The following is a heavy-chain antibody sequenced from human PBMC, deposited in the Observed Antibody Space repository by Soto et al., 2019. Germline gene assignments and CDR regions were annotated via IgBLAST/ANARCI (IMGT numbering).Heavy chain of an antibody. CDR1: GGPMSSFY. V-gene: IGHV4-59*01. Sequence: SETLSLTCPVSGGPMSSFYWTWIRQPPGKGLEWIGYIYYSGSTNYNPSLKSRVTMSVDTSKNHFSLKLRSEDTAIYYCASDMSTTWGQGTLVTVSS. D-gene: IGHD2-2*01. J-gene: IGHJ5*02. CDR3: ASDMSTT. CDR2: IYYSGST.